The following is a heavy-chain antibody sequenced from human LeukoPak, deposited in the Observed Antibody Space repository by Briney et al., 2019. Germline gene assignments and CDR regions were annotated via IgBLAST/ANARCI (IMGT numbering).Heavy chain of an antibody. D-gene: IGHD3-22*01. CDR1: GYNFTGYY. Sequence: GASVKVSCKASGYNFTGYYMHWVRQAPGQGLEWMGWINPNSGGTNYAQKFQGRVTMTRDMSISTAYMELSRLRSDDTAVYYCARDERYDSSGYPFDYWGQGTLVTVSS. CDR3: ARDERYDSSGYPFDY. CDR2: INPNSGGT. V-gene: IGHV1-2*02. J-gene: IGHJ4*02.